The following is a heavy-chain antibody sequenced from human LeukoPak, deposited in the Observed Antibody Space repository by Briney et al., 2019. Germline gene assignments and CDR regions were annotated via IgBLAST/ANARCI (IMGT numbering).Heavy chain of an antibody. Sequence: SVKVSCKASGRTFSSYAISWVRQAPGQGLDWMGGIIPIFGTANDAQKFQGRVTITTDESTSTAYMELSSLRSDDTAVYYCARVNDFWSGSNWFDPWGQGTLVTVSS. CDR1: GRTFSSYA. V-gene: IGHV1-69*05. J-gene: IGHJ5*02. D-gene: IGHD3-3*01. CDR2: IIPIFGTA. CDR3: ARVNDFWSGSNWFDP.